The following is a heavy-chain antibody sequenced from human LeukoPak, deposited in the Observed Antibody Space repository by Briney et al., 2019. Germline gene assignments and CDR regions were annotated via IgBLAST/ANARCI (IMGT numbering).Heavy chain of an antibody. J-gene: IGHJ4*02. Sequence: SVKVSCKASGGTFSSYAISWVRQAPGQGLEWMGRIIPILGIANYAQKFQGRVTITADKSTSTAYMELSSLRSEDTAVYYCVYYGSGSYFYPRDYWGQGTLVTVSS. CDR1: GGTFSSYA. V-gene: IGHV1-69*04. D-gene: IGHD3-10*01. CDR2: IIPILGIA. CDR3: VYYGSGSYFYPRDY.